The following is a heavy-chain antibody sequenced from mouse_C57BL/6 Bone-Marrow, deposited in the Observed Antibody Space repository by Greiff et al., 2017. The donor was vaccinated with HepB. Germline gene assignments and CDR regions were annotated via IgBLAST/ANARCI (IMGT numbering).Heavy chain of an antibody. J-gene: IGHJ4*01. V-gene: IGHV5-17*01. CDR1: GFTFSDYG. Sequence: EVQRVESGGGLVKPGGSLKLSCAASGFTFSDYGMHWVRQAPEKGLEWVAYISSGSSTIYYADTVKGRFTISRDNAKNTLFLPMTSLRSEDTAMYYCARPYYGSSYEYAMDYWGQGTSVTVSS. CDR2: ISSGSSTI. CDR3: ARPYYGSSYEYAMDY. D-gene: IGHD1-1*01.